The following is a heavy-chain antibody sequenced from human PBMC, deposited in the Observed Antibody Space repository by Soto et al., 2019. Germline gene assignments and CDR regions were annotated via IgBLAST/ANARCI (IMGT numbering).Heavy chain of an antibody. J-gene: IGHJ5*02. D-gene: IGHD5-12*01. Sequence: SVKVSCKASGGTFSSYAISWVRQAPGQGLEWMGGIIPIFGTADYAQKFQGRVTITADKSTSTAYMELSSLRSEDTAVYYCARGRDGYNPPDWFDPWGQGTLVTVSS. CDR3: ARGRDGYNPPDWFDP. CDR1: GGTFSSYA. CDR2: IIPIFGTA. V-gene: IGHV1-69*06.